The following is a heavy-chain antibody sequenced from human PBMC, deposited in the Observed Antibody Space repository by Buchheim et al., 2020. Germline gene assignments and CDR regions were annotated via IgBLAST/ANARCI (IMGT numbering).Heavy chain of an antibody. CDR1: GFTFSSYA. J-gene: IGHJ6*02. D-gene: IGHD6-19*01. CDR2: ISYDGSNK. V-gene: IGHV3-30*04. CDR3: ARDRDSSGWTLYGMDV. Sequence: QVQLVESGGGVVQPGRSLRLSCAASGFTFSSYAMHWVRQAPGKGLEWVAVISYDGSNKYYADSVKGRFTISRDNSKKTLYLQMNSLRAEDTAVYYCARDRDSSGWTLYGMDVWGQGTT.